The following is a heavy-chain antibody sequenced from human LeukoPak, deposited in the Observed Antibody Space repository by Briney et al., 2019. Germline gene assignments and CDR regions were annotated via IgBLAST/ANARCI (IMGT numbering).Heavy chain of an antibody. V-gene: IGHV1-18*01. J-gene: IGHJ5*02. CDR1: GYTFTSYG. CDR2: ISAYNGNT. D-gene: IGHD3-9*01. Sequence: ASVKVSCKAPGYTFTSYGIRWVRQAPGQGLEWKGWISAYNGNTNYAQKLQGRVTMTTDTSTSTAYMELRSLRSGDTAVYYCARTNYDILTSYPNWFDPWGQGTLVTVSS. CDR3: ARTNYDILTSYPNWFDP.